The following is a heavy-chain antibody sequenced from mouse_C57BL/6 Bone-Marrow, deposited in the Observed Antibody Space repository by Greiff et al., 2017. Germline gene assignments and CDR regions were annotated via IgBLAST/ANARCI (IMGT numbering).Heavy chain of an antibody. CDR1: GYTFTDYY. Sequence: EVQLQQSGPVLVKPGASVKMSCKASGYTFTDYYMNWVKQSHGKSLEWIGVINPYNGGTSYNQKFKGKDTLTVDKSSSTAYMELNSLTSEDSAVYYCARSKYYGSSPFAYWGQGTLVTVSA. V-gene: IGHV1-19*01. D-gene: IGHD1-1*01. J-gene: IGHJ3*01. CDR2: INPYNGGT. CDR3: ARSKYYGSSPFAY.